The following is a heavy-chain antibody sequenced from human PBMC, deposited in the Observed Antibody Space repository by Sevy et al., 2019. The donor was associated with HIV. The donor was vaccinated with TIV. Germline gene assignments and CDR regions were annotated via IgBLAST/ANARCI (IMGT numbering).Heavy chain of an antibody. Sequence: GGSLRLSCAASGFPFSDAWMNWVRQAPGKGLEWVGLIKNENEVGTSDYAAPVKGRFTISRDDSNNTVFLQMSSLKTDDTAIYYCPTDWGSGTTWVRAFDLWGQGTMVTVSS. J-gene: IGHJ3*01. CDR2: IKNENEVGTS. D-gene: IGHD1-7*01. V-gene: IGHV3-15*01. CDR1: GFPFSDAW. CDR3: PTDWGSGTTWVRAFDL.